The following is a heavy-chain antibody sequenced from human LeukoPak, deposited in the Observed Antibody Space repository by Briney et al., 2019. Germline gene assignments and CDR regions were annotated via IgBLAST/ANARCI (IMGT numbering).Heavy chain of an antibody. J-gene: IGHJ6*03. D-gene: IGHD2-2*01. CDR2: ISSSSVYI. CDR3: ARENHTPRGYCSSTSCSDYYMDV. V-gene: IGHV3-21*01. CDR1: GFTFSSYS. Sequence: PGGSLRLSCAASGFTFSSYSMNWVRQAPGKGLECVSSISSSSVYIYYADSLKGRFTISRDNAKNSLYLQMNSLRAEDTAVYYCARENHTPRGYCSSTSCSDYYMDVWGKGTTVTVSS.